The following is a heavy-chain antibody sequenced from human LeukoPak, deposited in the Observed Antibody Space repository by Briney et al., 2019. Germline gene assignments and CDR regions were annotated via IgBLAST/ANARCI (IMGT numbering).Heavy chain of an antibody. D-gene: IGHD4-23*01. V-gene: IGHV4-34*01. Sequence: SETLSLTCAVYGGSFSGYYWSWIRQPPGKGLEWIGEINHSGSTNYNPSLKSRVTISVDTSKNQFSLKLSSVTAADTAVYCCARGLNSKHDAFDIWGQGTMVTVSS. J-gene: IGHJ3*02. CDR2: INHSGST. CDR3: ARGLNSKHDAFDI. CDR1: GGSFSGYY.